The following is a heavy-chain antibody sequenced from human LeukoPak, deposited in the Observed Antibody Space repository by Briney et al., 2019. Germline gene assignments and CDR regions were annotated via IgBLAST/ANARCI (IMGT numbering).Heavy chain of an antibody. J-gene: IGHJ4*02. CDR1: GYTFTGYY. V-gene: IGHV1-2*02. CDR2: INPNSGGT. D-gene: IGHD3-16*02. Sequence: ASVKVSCKASGYTFTGYYMHWVRQAPGQGLEWMGWINPNSGGTNYAQKFQGRVTMTRDTSISTAYMELSRLRSDDTAVYYCARVYDYVWGSYRYWGQGTLVTVSS. CDR3: ARVYDYVWGSYRY.